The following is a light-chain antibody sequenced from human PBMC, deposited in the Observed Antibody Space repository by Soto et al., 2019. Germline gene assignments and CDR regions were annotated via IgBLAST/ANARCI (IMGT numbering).Light chain of an antibody. CDR3: HQYGGSPQT. Sequence: EIVLTQSPGTLSLSPGERATLSCRASQSVSNYLAWYQRKPGQAPRLLIYGASSRATGIPDRFSGSGSGTDFTLTISRLEAEDFGVYYCHQYGGSPQTFGQGTKVEIQ. CDR2: GAS. CDR1: QSVSNY. V-gene: IGKV3-20*01. J-gene: IGKJ1*01.